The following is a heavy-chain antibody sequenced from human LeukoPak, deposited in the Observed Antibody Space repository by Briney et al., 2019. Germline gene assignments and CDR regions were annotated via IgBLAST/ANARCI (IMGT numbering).Heavy chain of an antibody. CDR1: GYTFTSYD. J-gene: IGHJ4*02. Sequence: ASVKVSCKASGYTFTSYDINWVRQATGQGLEWMGWINPNSGGTNYAQKFQGRVTMTRDTSISTAYMELSRLRSDDTAVYYCAREGTSCPFDYWGQGTLVTVSS. CDR3: AREGTSCPFDY. CDR2: INPNSGGT. V-gene: IGHV1-2*02. D-gene: IGHD2-2*01.